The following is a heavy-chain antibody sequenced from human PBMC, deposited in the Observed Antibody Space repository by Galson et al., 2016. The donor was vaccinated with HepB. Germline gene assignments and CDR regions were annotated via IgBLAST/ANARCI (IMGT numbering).Heavy chain of an antibody. CDR2: IWYDGSNK. CDR3: ARVGFGRSYGQGFDY. CDR1: GFTFSSYG. D-gene: IGHD5-18*01. J-gene: IGHJ4*02. Sequence: SLRLSCAASGFTFSSYGIHWVRQAPGKGLEWVAVIWYDGSNKYYADSVKGRFTISRDNSESTLYLQVNSLRPEDTAVYYCARVGFGRSYGQGFDYWGQGTLVTVSS. V-gene: IGHV3-33*01.